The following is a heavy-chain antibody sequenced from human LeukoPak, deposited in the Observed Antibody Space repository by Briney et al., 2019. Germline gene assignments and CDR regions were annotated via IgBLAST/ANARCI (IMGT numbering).Heavy chain of an antibody. V-gene: IGHV5-51*04. CDR3: ARSTYYDLMTGYNL. CDR1: GYNFANYW. J-gene: IGHJ4*02. CDR2: IWPGDSDT. D-gene: IGHD3-9*01. Sequence: GESLKISCRGSGYNFANYWIGWVRQMPGKGPEWMGVIWPGDSDTHYSPSFEGQVTISVDKPISTAYLQWRSLKASDTSIYYCARSTYYDLMTGYNLWGQGTLVTVSS.